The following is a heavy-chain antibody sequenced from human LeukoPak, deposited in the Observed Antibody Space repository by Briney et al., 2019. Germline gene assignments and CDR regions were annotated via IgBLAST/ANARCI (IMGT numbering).Heavy chain of an antibody. CDR2: ISGSGGST. CDR3: AKDTFLEWLPFRSRFDP. CDR1: GFTFSSYA. Sequence: GGSLRLSCAASGFTFSSYAMSWVRQAPGKGLEWVSAISGSGGSTYYADSVKGRFTISRDNSKNTLYLQMNSLRAEDTAVYYCAKDTFLEWLPFRSRFDPWGQGTLVTVSS. V-gene: IGHV3-23*01. D-gene: IGHD3-3*02. J-gene: IGHJ5*02.